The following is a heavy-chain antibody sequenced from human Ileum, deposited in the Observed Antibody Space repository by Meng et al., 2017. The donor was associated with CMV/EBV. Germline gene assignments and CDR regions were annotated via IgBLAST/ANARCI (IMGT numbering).Heavy chain of an antibody. V-gene: IGHV3-15*01. Sequence: GGSLRLSCAASGFTFSNAWMSWVRQTPVKGLEWVGHIKSKADGGTAAYAAPVKGRFTFSRDDSKNTVYLQMNDLETEDTAVYYCTTAPGGYSGSLNWGQGTLVTVSS. CDR3: TTAPGGYSGSLN. D-gene: IGHD1-26*01. CDR2: IKSKADGGTA. J-gene: IGHJ4*02. CDR1: GFTFSNAW.